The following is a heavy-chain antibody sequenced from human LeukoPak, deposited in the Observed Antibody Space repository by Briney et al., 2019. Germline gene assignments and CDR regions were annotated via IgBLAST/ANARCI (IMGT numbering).Heavy chain of an antibody. CDR1: GGSISSGGYS. CDR2: IYHSGST. J-gene: IGHJ4*02. Sequence: KPSETLSLTCAVPGGSISSGGYSWSWIRQPPGKGLEWIGYIYHSGSTYYNPSLKSRVTISVDRSKNQFSLKLSSVTAADTAVYYCASSGYYYDSSGYYPDYWGQGTLVTVSS. V-gene: IGHV4-30-2*01. CDR3: ASSGYYYDSSGYYPDY. D-gene: IGHD3-22*01.